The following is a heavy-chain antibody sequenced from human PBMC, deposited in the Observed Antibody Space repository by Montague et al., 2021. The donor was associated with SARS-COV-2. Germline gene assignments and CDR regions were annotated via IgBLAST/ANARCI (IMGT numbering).Heavy chain of an antibody. J-gene: IGHJ3*02. V-gene: IGHV4-39*01. CDR1: GGSTSSSSYY. CDR2: IFYSGST. D-gene: IGHD3-22*01. CDR3: ARLPYFYDSTHAFDI. Sequence: SETLSLTCTVSGGSTSSSSYYWGWIRQPPGKGLEWIGNIFYSGSTYYNTSLKSRVTISVDTSKNQFSLRLSSVTAADTAVYYCARLPYFYDSTHAFDIWGQGTMVTVSS.